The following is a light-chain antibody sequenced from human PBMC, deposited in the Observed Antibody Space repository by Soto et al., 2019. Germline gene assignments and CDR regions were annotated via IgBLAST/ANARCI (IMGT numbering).Light chain of an antibody. CDR2: DAS. J-gene: IGKJ5*01. V-gene: IGKV3-11*01. Sequence: EIVLAQSPATLSLSPGERATLSSRASQSMNSYLAWYQQRPGQAPRLLIYDASNRATGIPDRFSGSGSGTEFTLTINSLQSEDSAVYYCQQHNQWPITFGQGTRLEI. CDR3: QQHNQWPIT. CDR1: QSMNSY.